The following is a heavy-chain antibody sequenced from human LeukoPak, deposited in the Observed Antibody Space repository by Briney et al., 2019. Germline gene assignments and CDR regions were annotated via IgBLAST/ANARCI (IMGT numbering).Heavy chain of an antibody. J-gene: IGHJ5*02. D-gene: IGHD2-2*01. Sequence: ASVKVSCKASGYTFTSYGISWVRQAPGQGLEWMGWISAYNGNTNYAQKLQGRVTMTTDTSTSTAYMELRSLRSDDTAVYYSARDGGGVSCSSTSCIEVNWFDPWGQGTLVTVSS. V-gene: IGHV1-18*01. CDR2: ISAYNGNT. CDR3: ARDGGGVSCSSTSCIEVNWFDP. CDR1: GYTFTSYG.